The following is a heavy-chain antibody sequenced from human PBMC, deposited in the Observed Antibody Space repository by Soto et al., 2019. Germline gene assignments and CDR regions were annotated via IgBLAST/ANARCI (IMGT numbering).Heavy chain of an antibody. D-gene: IGHD3-22*01. CDR2: INGSGTTI. V-gene: IGHV3-48*01. Sequence: EVHLVGSGGGLVQPGGSLRLSCAASGFIFSSYAINWVRQAPGKGLEWVSYINGSGTTIYYADSVKGRFTISRDYAKSSLYLQMNSLRAEDTAMYYCASFSRMADGYYWGQGTLVTVSS. J-gene: IGHJ4*02. CDR1: GFIFSSYA. CDR3: ASFSRMADGYY.